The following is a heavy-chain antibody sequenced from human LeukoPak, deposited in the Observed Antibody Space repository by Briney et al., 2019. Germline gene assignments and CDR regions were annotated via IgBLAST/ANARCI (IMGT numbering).Heavy chain of an antibody. CDR1: GYTFTNSY. J-gene: IGHJ5*02. V-gene: IGHV1-2*02. D-gene: IGHD1-26*01. CDR3: ARAGGRSWFDP. Sequence: ASVKVSCKASGYTFTNSYIHWVRQAPGQGLEWMGSMNPKSGGTKYAQKFQGRVSMTRDTSISTAYMELASLTSDDTAVYYCARAGGRSWFDPWGQGTLVTVSS. CDR2: MNPKSGGT.